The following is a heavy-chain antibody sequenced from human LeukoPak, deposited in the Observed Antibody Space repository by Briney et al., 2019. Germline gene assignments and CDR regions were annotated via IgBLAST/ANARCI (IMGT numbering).Heavy chain of an antibody. Sequence: ASVKVSCKASGYTFTGYYMHWVRQAPGQGLEWMGRINPNSGGTNYARKFQGRVTMTRDTSISTAYMELSRLRSDDTAVYYCATPVGLRYFDWLSQSDAFDIWGQGTMVTVSS. CDR3: ATPVGLRYFDWLSQSDAFDI. D-gene: IGHD3-9*01. CDR1: GYTFTGYY. CDR2: INPNSGGT. J-gene: IGHJ3*02. V-gene: IGHV1-2*06.